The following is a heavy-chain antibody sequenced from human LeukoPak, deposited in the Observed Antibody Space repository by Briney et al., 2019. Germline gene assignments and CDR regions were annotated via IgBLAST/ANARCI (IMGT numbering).Heavy chain of an antibody. V-gene: IGHV1-3*01. Sequence: GASVKVSCKASGYSFTNYAMNWVRQAPGQRLEWMGWINAGNGNTKYSQKFQGRVTITRDTSASTAYMELSSLRSEDTAVYYCARGPLDDFWSSDFDYWGQGTLVTVSS. CDR3: ARGPLDDFWSSDFDY. D-gene: IGHD3-3*01. J-gene: IGHJ4*02. CDR1: GYSFTNYA. CDR2: INAGNGNT.